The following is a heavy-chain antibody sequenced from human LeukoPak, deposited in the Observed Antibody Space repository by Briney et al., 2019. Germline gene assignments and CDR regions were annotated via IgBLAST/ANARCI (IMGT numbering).Heavy chain of an antibody. CDR3: ARRNYGYYYYGMDV. CDR1: GFTFSSYA. D-gene: IGHD1-7*01. J-gene: IGHJ6*02. Sequence: GGSLRLSCAASGFTFSSYAMSWVRQAPGKGLEWVSAISGSGGSTYYADSVKGRFTISRDNSKNTLYLQMNSLRAEDTAVYYCARRNYGYYYYGMDVWGQGTTVTVSS. CDR2: ISGSGGST. V-gene: IGHV3-23*01.